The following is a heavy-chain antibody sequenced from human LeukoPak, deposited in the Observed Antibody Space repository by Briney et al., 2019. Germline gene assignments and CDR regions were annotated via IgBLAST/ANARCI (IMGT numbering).Heavy chain of an antibody. Sequence: SETLSLTCAVYGGSFSGYYWSWIRHPPGKGLEWIGEINHSGSTNYNPSLKSRVTISVDTSKNQFSLKLSSVTAADTAVYYCASRAFYYYYMDVWGKGTTVTVSS. V-gene: IGHV4-34*01. CDR3: ASRAFYYYYMDV. CDR1: GGSFSGYY. J-gene: IGHJ6*03. CDR2: INHSGST.